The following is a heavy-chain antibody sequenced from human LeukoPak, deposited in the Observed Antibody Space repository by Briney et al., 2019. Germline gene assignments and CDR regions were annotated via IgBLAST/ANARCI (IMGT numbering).Heavy chain of an antibody. J-gene: IGHJ4*02. V-gene: IGHV3-21*01. D-gene: IGHD3-22*01. CDR3: ARVTMIVRGPLDY. CDR2: ISSSSSYI. CDR1: GFTFSSYS. Sequence: GGSLRLSCAASGFTFSSYSMYWVRQAAGKGLELVSSISSSSSYIYYADSVKGRFTISRDNAKNSLYLQMNSVRAEDTAVYYCARVTMIVRGPLDYWGQGTLVTVSS.